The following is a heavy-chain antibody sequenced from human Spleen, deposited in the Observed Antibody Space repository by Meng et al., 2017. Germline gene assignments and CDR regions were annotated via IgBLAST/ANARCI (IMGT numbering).Heavy chain of an antibody. CDR2: IIPSSTDA. CDR1: GNTFIDAY. D-gene: IGHD1-7*01. V-gene: IGHV1-2*06. J-gene: IGHJ4*02. Sequence: QVQLVESGAEVKKPGAAVKRSCKTSGNTFIDAYVHWVRQAPGQGLEWMGRIIPSSTDAGSAQKFLGRLALTWDTSISTAYMELSSLRSDDTAIYYCARDGGNYDFDYWGQGTLVTVSS. CDR3: ARDGGNYDFDY.